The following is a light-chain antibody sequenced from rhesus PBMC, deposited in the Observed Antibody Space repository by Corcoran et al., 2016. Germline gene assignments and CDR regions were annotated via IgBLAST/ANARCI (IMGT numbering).Light chain of an antibody. CDR3: QHGYGTPYS. J-gene: IGKJ2*01. CDR1: EKVNNY. V-gene: IGKV1-74*01. CDR2: KAS. Sequence: DIQMTQSPSSLSASVGDRVPITCRASEKVNNYLNWYQKKPGKAPKLLIYKASTLQSGVPSRFSGSGSGTDYTFTISSLQPEDVATYYCQHGYGTPYSFGQGTKVEIK.